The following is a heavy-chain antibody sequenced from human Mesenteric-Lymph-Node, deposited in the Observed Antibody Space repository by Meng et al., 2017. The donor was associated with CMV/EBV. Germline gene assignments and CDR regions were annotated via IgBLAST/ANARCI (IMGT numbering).Heavy chain of an antibody. J-gene: IGHJ4*02. D-gene: IGHD5-24*01. CDR1: GYTFTGYS. CDR2: INPTSGAP. CDR3: AREEVEMATIGEY. Sequence: KASGYTFTGYSMTVVRQAPGQGLEWMGWINPTSGAPPSPQPFQRRVTMTRDTSISTAYMELSRLRSDDTAVYYCAREEVEMATIGEYWGQGTLVTVSS. V-gene: IGHV1-2*02.